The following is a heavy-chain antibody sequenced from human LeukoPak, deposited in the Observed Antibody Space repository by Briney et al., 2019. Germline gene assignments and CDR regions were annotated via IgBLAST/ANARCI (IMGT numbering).Heavy chain of an antibody. V-gene: IGHV5-51*01. Sequence: GESLKISCKGSGYTFPSYWIGWVRQMPGKGLEWMGIIHPGDSNNRYGASFQGQVTISADKSIGTAYLQWSSLKASDTAVYYCARQTPGQYGMDVWGQGTTVTVSS. CDR1: GYTFPSYW. CDR3: ARQTPGQYGMDV. J-gene: IGHJ6*02. CDR2: IHPGDSNN.